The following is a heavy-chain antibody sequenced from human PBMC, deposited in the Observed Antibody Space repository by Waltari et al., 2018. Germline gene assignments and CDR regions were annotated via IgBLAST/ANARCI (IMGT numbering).Heavy chain of an antibody. CDR3: ACQSGSVGQYYYYGMDV. Sequence: QVQLVQSGSEVKKPGSSVKVSCKASGGTFSSIGSAWVRLAPGQGLEWRGGVIPMFGTTTYTEKFQGRITMTADESTRTAYMELSRLRSEDTAVYYCACQSGSVGQYYYYGMDVWGQGTTVTVSS. V-gene: IGHV1-69*01. CDR1: GGTFSSIG. J-gene: IGHJ6*02. D-gene: IGHD5-12*01. CDR2: VIPMFGTT.